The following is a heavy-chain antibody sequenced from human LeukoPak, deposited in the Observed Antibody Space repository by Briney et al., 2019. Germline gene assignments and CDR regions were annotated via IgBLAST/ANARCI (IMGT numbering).Heavy chain of an antibody. Sequence: GGSLRLSCAASGFTFSTYAMTWVRQAPGKGLEWVSGISGSGDKTLYADSVKGRFTISGDNSKNTQYLQMNSLRAEDTAVYYCARDRTQNSGSHHYWGQGTQVTVSS. J-gene: IGHJ4*02. CDR3: ARDRTQNSGSHHY. CDR2: ISGSGDKT. CDR1: GFTFSTYA. V-gene: IGHV3-23*01. D-gene: IGHD3-10*01.